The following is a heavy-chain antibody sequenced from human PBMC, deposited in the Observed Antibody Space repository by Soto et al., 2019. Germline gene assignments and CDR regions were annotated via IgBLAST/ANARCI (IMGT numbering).Heavy chain of an antibody. J-gene: IGHJ6*02. CDR1: GDSVSSNSAA. Sequence: SQTLSLTCAISGDSVSSNSAAWNWIRQSPSRGLEWLGRTYYRSKWYNDYAVSVKSRITINPDTSKNQFSLQLNSVTPEDTAVYYCAKGIAVAGYYYYGMDVWGQGTTVTVFS. CDR3: AKGIAVAGYYYYGMDV. CDR2: TYYRSKWYN. V-gene: IGHV6-1*01. D-gene: IGHD6-19*01.